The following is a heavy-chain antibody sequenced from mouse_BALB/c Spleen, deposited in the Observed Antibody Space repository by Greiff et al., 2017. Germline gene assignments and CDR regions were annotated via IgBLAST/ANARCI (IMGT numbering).Heavy chain of an antibody. CDR1: GYTFTSYW. CDR2: IYPGSGST. D-gene: IGHD1-1*01. Sequence: LQQPGSELVRPGASVKLSCKASGYTFTSYWMHWVKQRPGQGLEWIGNIYPGSGSTNYDEKFKSKATLTVDTSSSTAYMQLSSLTSEDSAVYYCTRAGFPYGTLHYFDYWGQGTTLTVSS. CDR3: TRAGFPYGTLHYFDY. J-gene: IGHJ2*01. V-gene: IGHV1S22*01.